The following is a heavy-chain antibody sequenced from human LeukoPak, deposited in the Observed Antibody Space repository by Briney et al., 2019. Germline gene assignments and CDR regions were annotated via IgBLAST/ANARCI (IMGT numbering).Heavy chain of an antibody. CDR3: ATEPLVGGSYNYYYMDV. J-gene: IGHJ6*03. Sequence: ASVKVSCKASGYTFTGYYMHWVRQAPGQGLEWMGWINPNSGGTNYAQKFQGRVTMTRDTSISTAYMELSRLRSDDTAVYYCATEPLVGGSYNYYYMDVWGKGTTVTISS. CDR2: INPNSGGT. D-gene: IGHD1-26*01. V-gene: IGHV1-2*02. CDR1: GYTFTGYY.